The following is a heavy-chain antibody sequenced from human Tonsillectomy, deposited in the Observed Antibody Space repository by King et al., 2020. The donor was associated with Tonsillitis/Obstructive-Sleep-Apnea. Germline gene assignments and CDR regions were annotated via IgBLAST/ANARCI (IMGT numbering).Heavy chain of an antibody. D-gene: IGHD3-22*01. CDR1: GGSISSSSYY. J-gene: IGHJ5*02. Sequence: QLQESGPGLVKPSETLSLTCTVSGGSISSSSYYWGWIRQPPGKGLEWIGSIYYSGSTYYNPSLKSRVTISVDTSKNQFSLKLSSVTAADTAVYYCGGLSSYDSSGYSFDPWGQGTLVTVSS. V-gene: IGHV4-39*01. CDR2: IYYSGST. CDR3: GGLSSYDSSGYSFDP.